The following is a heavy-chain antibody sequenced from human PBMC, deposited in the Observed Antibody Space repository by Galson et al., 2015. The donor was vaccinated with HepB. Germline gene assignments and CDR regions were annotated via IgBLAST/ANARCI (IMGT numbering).Heavy chain of an antibody. CDR2: VSGSGGTT. J-gene: IGHJ4*02. Sequence: SLRLSCAASGFTFSSYAMSWVRQAPGKGLEWVSVVSGSGGTTYYADSVKGRFTISRDNSKNTLYLQMNSLRAEDTALYYCVKDVNYGGNSAYFDYWGQGTLVTVSS. CDR1: GFTFSSYA. CDR3: VKDVNYGGNSAYFDY. D-gene: IGHD4-23*01. V-gene: IGHV3-23*01.